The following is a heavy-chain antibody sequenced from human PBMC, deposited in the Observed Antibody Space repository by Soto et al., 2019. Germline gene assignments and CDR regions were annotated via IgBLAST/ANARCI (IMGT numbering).Heavy chain of an antibody. V-gene: IGHV4-59*01. J-gene: IGHJ4*02. Sequence: SETLSLTCTVSGGSISSYYWSWIRQPPGKGLEWIGYIYYSGSTNYNPSLKSRVTISVDTSKNQFSLKLSSVTAADTAVYYCARHNYYGSGSRDYYFDYWGQGTLVTVSS. CDR2: IYYSGST. CDR3: ARHNYYGSGSRDYYFDY. CDR1: GGSISSYY. D-gene: IGHD3-10*01.